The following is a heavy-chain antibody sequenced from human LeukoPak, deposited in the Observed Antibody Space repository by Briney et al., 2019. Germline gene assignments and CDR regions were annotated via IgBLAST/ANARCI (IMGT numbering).Heavy chain of an antibody. D-gene: IGHD6-13*01. CDR2: IYYSGSI. V-gene: IGHV4-28*05. CDR1: GYSVSSRNW. J-gene: IGHJ5*02. CDR3: ARGGGSIAAAP. Sequence: TSETLSLTCAVSGYSVSSRNWWGWIRQPPGKGLEWIGYIYYSGSIYYNPSLKSRLTMSVDTSKNQFSLQLSSVTAADTAVYYCARGGGSIAAAPWGQGTLVTVSS.